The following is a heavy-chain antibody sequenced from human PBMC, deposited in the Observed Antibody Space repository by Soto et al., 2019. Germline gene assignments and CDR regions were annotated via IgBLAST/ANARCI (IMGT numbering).Heavy chain of an antibody. Sequence: QVQLVQSGAEVKKPGASVKVSCKASGYTFTSYGISWVRQAPGQGLEWMGWISAYNGNTNYAQKLQGRVTMTTDTSASTASMELRCLRSDDTAVYYWARDIVVVPAAPNDYYGMDVWGPGTTVTVSS. CDR3: ARDIVVVPAAPNDYYGMDV. V-gene: IGHV1-18*01. CDR1: GYTFTSYG. J-gene: IGHJ6*02. CDR2: ISAYNGNT. D-gene: IGHD2-2*01.